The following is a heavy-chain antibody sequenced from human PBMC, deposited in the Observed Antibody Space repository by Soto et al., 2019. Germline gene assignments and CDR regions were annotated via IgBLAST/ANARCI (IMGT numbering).Heavy chain of an antibody. V-gene: IGHV1-69*13. CDR3: ARDYMPTGYYDILTGYQGDAFDI. J-gene: IGHJ3*02. Sequence: ASVKVSCKASGGTFSSYAISWVRQAPGQGLEWMGGIIPIFGTANYAQKFQGRVTITADESTSTAYMDVSSLRSEDTAVYYCARDYMPTGYYDILTGYQGDAFDIWGQGTMVTVSS. CDR1: GGTFSSYA. CDR2: IIPIFGTA. D-gene: IGHD3-9*01.